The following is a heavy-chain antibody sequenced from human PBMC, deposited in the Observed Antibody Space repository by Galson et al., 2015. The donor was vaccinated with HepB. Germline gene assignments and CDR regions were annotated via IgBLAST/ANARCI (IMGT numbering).Heavy chain of an antibody. V-gene: IGHV1-18*01. J-gene: IGHJ5*01. CDR2: INPYNRET. Sequence: SVKVSCKASGYTFSSYSITWVRQAPGQGLEWMAWINPYNRETQFARKFQGRVTLTTKTFTSTAYMELRSLRSDDTAVYYCARGAVVEVVGGTQNNWFDHWGQGTLVTVSS. CDR3: ARGAVVEVVGGTQNNWFDH. CDR1: GYTFSSYS. D-gene: IGHD2-15*01.